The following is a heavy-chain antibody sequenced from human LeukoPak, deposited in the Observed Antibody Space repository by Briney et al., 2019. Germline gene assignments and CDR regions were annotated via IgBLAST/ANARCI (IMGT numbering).Heavy chain of an antibody. CDR2: IYTSGST. CDR1: GGSISSYY. CDR3: ARDAGIAAAGIDYYYMDV. V-gene: IGHV4-4*07. Sequence: PSETLSLTCTVSGGSISSYYWSWIRQPAGKGLEWIGRIYTSGSTNYNPSLKSRVTMSVDTSKNQFSLKLSSVTAADTAVYYCARDAGIAAAGIDYYYMDVWGKGTTVTVSS. D-gene: IGHD6-13*01. J-gene: IGHJ6*03.